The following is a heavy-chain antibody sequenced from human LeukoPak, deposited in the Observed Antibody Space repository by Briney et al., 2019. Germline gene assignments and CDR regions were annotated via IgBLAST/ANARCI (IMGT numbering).Heavy chain of an antibody. CDR3: ARDRAMVVGSSWYCDY. D-gene: IGHD5-18*01. J-gene: IGHJ4*02. CDR1: GFTFSSYG. Sequence: GGSLRLSCAASGFTFSSYGMHWVRQAPGKGLEWVSLIWYDGSNKYYADSVKGRFTISRDNSKNTLNLQMNSLSAEDTALYYCARDRAMVVGSSWYCDYWGQGTLVTVSS. CDR2: IWYDGSNK. V-gene: IGHV3-33*01.